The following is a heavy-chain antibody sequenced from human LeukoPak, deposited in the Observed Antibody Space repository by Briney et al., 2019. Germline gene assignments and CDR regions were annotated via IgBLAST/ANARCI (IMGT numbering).Heavy chain of an antibody. V-gene: IGHV3-7*01. CDR2: IKEDGSEE. Sequence: GGSLRLSCAASGSTFSSYWMSWVRQAPGKGLECVANIKEDGSEEYYVDSVKGRFSISRDNAKNSLYLQMNSLRAEDTAVHYCASDWLAGNPYHAFDLWGKGTMVTVSS. CDR3: ASDWLAGNPYHAFDL. J-gene: IGHJ3*01. D-gene: IGHD3-22*01. CDR1: GSTFSSYW.